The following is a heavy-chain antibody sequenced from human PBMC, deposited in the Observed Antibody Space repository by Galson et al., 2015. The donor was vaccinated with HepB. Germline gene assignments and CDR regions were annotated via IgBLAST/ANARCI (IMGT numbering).Heavy chain of an antibody. CDR1: GFTFSSYW. V-gene: IGHV3-7*03. CDR2: IKQDGSEK. D-gene: IGHD3-3*01. J-gene: IGHJ6*03. CDR3: AREYYDFWSGYSTNYMDV. Sequence: SLRLSCAASGFTFSSYWMSWVRQAPGKGLEWVANIKQDGSEKYYVDSVKGRFTISRDNAKNSLYLQMNSLRAEDTAVYYCAREYYDFWSGYSTNYMDVWGKGTTVTVSS.